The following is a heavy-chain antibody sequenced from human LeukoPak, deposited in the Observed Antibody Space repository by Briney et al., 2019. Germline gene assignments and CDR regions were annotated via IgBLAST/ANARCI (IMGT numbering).Heavy chain of an antibody. CDR2: INPNSGGT. D-gene: IGHD1-26*01. CDR1: GYTFTGYY. J-gene: IGHJ3*02. CDR3: ARGNGGSPYDAFAI. Sequence: ASVKVSCKASGYTFTGYYMHWVRQAPGQGLEWMGWINPNSGGTNYAQKFQGRVTLTRDTSISTAYMELSSLGSDDTAMYYCARGNGGSPYDAFAIWGQGTMVTVSS. V-gene: IGHV1-2*02.